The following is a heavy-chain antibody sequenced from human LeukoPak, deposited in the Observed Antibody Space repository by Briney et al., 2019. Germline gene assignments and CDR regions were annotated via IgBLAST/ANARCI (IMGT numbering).Heavy chain of an antibody. CDR1: GGSISPYY. V-gene: IGHV4-59*08. CDR3: ARIHDYGDYAFDR. CDR2: ISYTGST. D-gene: IGHD4-17*01. Sequence: SQTLSLTCTVSGGSISPYYWSWIRQPPGKGLEYIGYISYTGSTNSNPSLKSRLTISVDTSKNQFSLKLRSVTAADTALYYCARIHDYGDYAFDRWGQGTLVTVSS. J-gene: IGHJ4*02.